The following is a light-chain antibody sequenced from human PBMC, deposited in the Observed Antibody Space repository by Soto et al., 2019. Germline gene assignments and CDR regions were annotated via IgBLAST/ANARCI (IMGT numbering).Light chain of an antibody. CDR1: QDISNF. J-gene: IGKJ4*01. CDR3: QQFDNVPLT. Sequence: DIQMTQSPSTRSGSVGDRVAITCQASQDISNFLNWYQQKPGKAPKLLIYDASKLETGVPSRFSGSGSGTDFTLTITSLQPEDIATYYCQQFDNVPLTFGGGTKVDIK. CDR2: DAS. V-gene: IGKV1-33*01.